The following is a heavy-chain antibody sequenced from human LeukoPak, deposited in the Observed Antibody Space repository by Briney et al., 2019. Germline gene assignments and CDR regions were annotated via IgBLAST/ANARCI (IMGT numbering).Heavy chain of an antibody. Sequence: GASVKVSCKASGYTFTSYYMHWVRQAPGQGLEWMGGFDPEDGETIYAQKFQGRVTMTEDTSTDTAYMELSSLRSEDTAVYYCATALAYSGSYYALNYWGQGTLVTVSS. D-gene: IGHD1-26*01. CDR2: FDPEDGET. CDR3: ATALAYSGSYYALNY. V-gene: IGHV1-24*01. J-gene: IGHJ4*02. CDR1: GYTFTSYY.